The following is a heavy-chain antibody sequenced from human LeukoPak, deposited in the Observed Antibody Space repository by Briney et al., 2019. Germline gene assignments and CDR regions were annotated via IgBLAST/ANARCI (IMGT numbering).Heavy chain of an antibody. Sequence: ASVKVSCKASGGTFNSYAISWVLQAPGQGLEWMGGIIPIFATTNHAQKFQGRVTITTDESRTTAYMELSSLRSEDTAVYYCARGGWVQQKYYMDVWGKGTTDTVSS. J-gene: IGHJ6*03. D-gene: IGHD5-24*01. CDR2: IIPIFATT. CDR3: ARGGWVQQKYYMDV. V-gene: IGHV1-69*05. CDR1: GGTFNSYA.